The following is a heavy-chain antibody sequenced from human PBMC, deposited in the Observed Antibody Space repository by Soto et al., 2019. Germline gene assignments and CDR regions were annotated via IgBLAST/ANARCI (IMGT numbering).Heavy chain of an antibody. CDR1: GGSISSGGYY. V-gene: IGHV4-31*03. CDR2: IYYSGST. CDR3: ARDANWNELDP. J-gene: IGHJ5*02. D-gene: IGHD1-20*01. Sequence: SGTLSLTCTVSGGSISSGGYYGSWIRQHPGKGLEWIGYIYYSGSTYYNPSLKSRVTISVDTSKNQFSLKLSSVTAADTAVYYCARDANWNELDPWAQGTLVTVSS.